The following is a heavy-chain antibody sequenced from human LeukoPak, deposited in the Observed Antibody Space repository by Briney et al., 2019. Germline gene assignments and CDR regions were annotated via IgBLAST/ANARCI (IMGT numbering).Heavy chain of an antibody. D-gene: IGHD1-14*01. Sequence: GGSLRLSCAASGFTFDDYAMHWVRQAPGKGLEWVSGISWNSGSIGYADSVKGRFTISRDNAKNSLYLQMNSLRAEDTALYYCARTQGPPGPGAFDIWGQGTMVTVSS. CDR2: ISWNSGSI. CDR1: GFTFDDYA. CDR3: ARTQGPPGPGAFDI. V-gene: IGHV3-9*01. J-gene: IGHJ3*02.